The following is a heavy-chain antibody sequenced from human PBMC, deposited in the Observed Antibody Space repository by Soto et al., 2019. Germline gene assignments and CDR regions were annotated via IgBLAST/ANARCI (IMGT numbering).Heavy chain of an antibody. Sequence: QVQMVQSGAEVKKPGASVKISCKASGFTFSIYYMHWVRRAPGQGLEWMGIINPSGGTGLAQKFQARVTMTKDPSTNTIYMELSSLRSEDTAIYYCARDNSVADLGWWFDPWGQGTLVTVSS. CDR3: ARDNSVADLGWWFDP. V-gene: IGHV1-46*03. CDR2: INPSGGT. J-gene: IGHJ5*02. CDR1: GFTFSIYY. D-gene: IGHD2-15*01.